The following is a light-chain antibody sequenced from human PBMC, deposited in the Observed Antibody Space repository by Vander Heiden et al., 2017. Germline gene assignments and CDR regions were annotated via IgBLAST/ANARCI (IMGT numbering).Light chain of an antibody. CDR1: QSLLHSNGYNY. J-gene: IGKJ2*01. V-gene: IGKV2-28*01. CDR2: LGS. Sequence: DIVMTQSPLSLPVTPGEPASISCRSSQSLLHSNGYNYLDWYLQKPGQSPQLLIYLGSNRASGVPDRFSGSGSGTDFTLKISRVEAEDVGVYFCMQPLQPMYTFGQGTKLEIK. CDR3: MQPLQPMYT.